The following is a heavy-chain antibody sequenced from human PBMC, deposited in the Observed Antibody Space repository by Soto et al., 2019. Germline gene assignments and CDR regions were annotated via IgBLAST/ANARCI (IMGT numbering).Heavy chain of an antibody. J-gene: IGHJ4*02. D-gene: IGHD5-12*01. CDR3: ASERRDGYDN. CDR2: MNPNSGNT. CDR1: GYTFTSYD. V-gene: IGHV1-8*01. Sequence: QVQLVQSGAEVKKPGASVKVSCKASGYTFTSYDINWVRQATGQGLAWMGWMNPNSGNTAYAPKYKGRVTMTSNPSISTAYMELSSLRSEDTAVYYCASERRDGYDNWGQGTLVTVSS.